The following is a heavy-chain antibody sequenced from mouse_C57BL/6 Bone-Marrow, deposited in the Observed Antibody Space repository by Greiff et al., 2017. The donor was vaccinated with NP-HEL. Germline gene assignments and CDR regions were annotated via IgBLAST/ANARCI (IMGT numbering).Heavy chain of an antibody. CDR3: ARRGNYGGAMDY. CDR1: GFTFSDYG. CDR2: ISNLAYSI. Sequence: EVMLVESGGGLVQPGGSLKLSCAASGFTFSDYGMAWVRQAPRKGPEWVAFISNLAYSIYYADTVTGRFTISRENAKNTRYLEMSSLRSEDTAMDYCARRGNYGGAMDYWGQGTSVTVSS. J-gene: IGHJ4*01. D-gene: IGHD2-1*01. V-gene: IGHV5-15*01.